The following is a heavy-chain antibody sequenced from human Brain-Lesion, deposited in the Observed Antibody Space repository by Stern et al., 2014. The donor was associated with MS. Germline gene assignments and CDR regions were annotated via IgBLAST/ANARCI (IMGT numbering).Heavy chain of an antibody. D-gene: IGHD6-13*01. CDR2: SDHSGST. J-gene: IGHJ4*02. Sequence: VQLVESGPGLVKPSGTLSLTCAVSGGSISSSNWWSWVRQSPGKGLEWIGESDHSGSTIYNPSLKSLVTVSVDKPKTRFPLTLSSGTAADTAVYFCARFPASRPHVFDSWGQGTLVTVSS. CDR3: ARFPASRPHVFDS. V-gene: IGHV4-4*02. CDR1: GGSISSSNW.